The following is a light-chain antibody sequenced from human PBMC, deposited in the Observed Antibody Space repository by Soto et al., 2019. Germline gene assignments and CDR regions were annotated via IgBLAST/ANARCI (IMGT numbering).Light chain of an antibody. CDR2: DDS. V-gene: IGLV3-21*02. CDR3: QVWDSTSDLLNV. J-gene: IGLJ1*01. Sequence: SYELTHPPSVAVAPGQTARITWGGNDIGSKNVHWYQQKPGQAPVMVVYDDSARPSGIPERFSGSNSGNTATLTISRVEAGDEADFSCQVWDSTSDLLNVFGTGSKGIGL. CDR1: DIGSKN.